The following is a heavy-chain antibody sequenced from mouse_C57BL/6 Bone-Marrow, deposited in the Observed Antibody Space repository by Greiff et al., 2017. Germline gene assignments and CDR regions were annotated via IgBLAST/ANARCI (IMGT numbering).Heavy chain of an antibody. J-gene: IGHJ4*01. CDR3: AREGVYYYAMDY. Sequence: EVKLMESGGGLVKPGGSLKLSCAASGFTFSSYAMSWVRQTPEKRLEWVATISDGGSYTYYPDNVKGRFTISRDNAKNNLYLQMSQLKSEDTAMYYCAREGVYYYAMDYWGQGTSVTVSS. CDR2: ISDGGSYT. V-gene: IGHV5-4*01. CDR1: GFTFSSYA.